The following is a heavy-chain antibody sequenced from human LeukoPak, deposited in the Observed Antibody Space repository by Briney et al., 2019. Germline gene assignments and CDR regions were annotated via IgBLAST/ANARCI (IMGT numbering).Heavy chain of an antibody. CDR3: ARGGPRQHDYGGTFDY. CDR1: GYTFTSYY. D-gene: IGHD4-23*01. V-gene: IGHV1-46*01. CDR2: INPSGGST. Sequence: GASVKVSCKASGYTFTSYYMHWVRQAPGQGLEWMGIINPSGGSTSYAQKFQGRVTMTRDTSTSTVYMELSSLRSEDTAVYYCARGGPRQHDYGGTFDYWGQGTLVTVSS. J-gene: IGHJ4*02.